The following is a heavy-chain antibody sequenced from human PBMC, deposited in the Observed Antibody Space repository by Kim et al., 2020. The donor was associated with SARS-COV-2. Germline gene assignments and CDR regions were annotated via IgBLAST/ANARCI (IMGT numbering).Heavy chain of an antibody. CDR2: IYYSGST. J-gene: IGHJ6*02. Sequence: SETLSLTCTVSGGSISSGGYYWSWILQHPGKGLEWIGYIYYSGSTYYNPSLKSRVTISVDTSKNQFSLKLSSVTAADTAVYYCARAHRTIFGVVEYMDVWGQGTTVTVSS. V-gene: IGHV4-31*03. D-gene: IGHD3-3*01. CDR1: GGSISSGGYY. CDR3: ARAHRTIFGVVEYMDV.